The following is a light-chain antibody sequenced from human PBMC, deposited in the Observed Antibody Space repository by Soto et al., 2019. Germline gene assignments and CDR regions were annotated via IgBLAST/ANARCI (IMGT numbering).Light chain of an antibody. CDR2: GAS. V-gene: IGKV3-20*01. CDR1: QRVSSDS. Sequence: EIVLTQSPGTLSCPPGQRATLSWVASQRVSSDSLAWYQHKLGQAPRLLIYGASTRATGIPDRFSGSGSGTDFTLTISRLEPEDFAVFYCQQYGSSPQTLGQGTKVDIK. J-gene: IGKJ1*01. CDR3: QQYGSSPQT.